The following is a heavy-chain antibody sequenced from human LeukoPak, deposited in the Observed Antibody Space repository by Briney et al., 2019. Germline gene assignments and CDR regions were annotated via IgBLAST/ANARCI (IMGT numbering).Heavy chain of an antibody. CDR3: ARLGVSYYDSSGYPFDY. V-gene: IGHV3-21*01. D-gene: IGHD3-22*01. Sequence: GGSLRLSCAASGFPFSSYSMNWVRKAPGKGLEWVSSISSSSSYIYYADSVKGRFTISRDNAKNSLYLQMNSLRAEDTAVYYCARLGVSYYDSSGYPFDYWGQGTLVTVSS. CDR1: GFPFSSYS. CDR2: ISSSSSYI. J-gene: IGHJ4*02.